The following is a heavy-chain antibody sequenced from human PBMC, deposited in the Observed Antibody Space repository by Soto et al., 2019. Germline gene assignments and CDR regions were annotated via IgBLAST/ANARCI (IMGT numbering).Heavy chain of an antibody. D-gene: IGHD3-22*01. V-gene: IGHV4-59*01. Sequence: PSETLSLTCTVSGGSISSYYWSWIRQPPGKGLEWIGYIYYSGSTNYNPSLKSRVTISVDTSKNQFSLKLSSVTAADTAVYYCARVSDYYDSSGYYYSLDYWGQGTLVTVS. J-gene: IGHJ4*02. CDR1: GGSISSYY. CDR2: IYYSGST. CDR3: ARVSDYYDSSGYYYSLDY.